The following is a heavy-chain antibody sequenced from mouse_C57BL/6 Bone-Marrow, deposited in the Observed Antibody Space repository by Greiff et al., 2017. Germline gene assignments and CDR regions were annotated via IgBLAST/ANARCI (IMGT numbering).Heavy chain of an antibody. J-gene: IGHJ2*01. CDR1: GYTFTSYG. V-gene: IGHV1-81*01. Sequence: QVQLQQSGAELARPGASVKLSCKASGYTFTSYGISWVKQRPGQGLEWIGEIYPRSGNTYYNEKFKGKATLTADKSSSTAYMELRSLTSEDSAVYVCARSDYCGSSPCYWGQGTTLTVSS. D-gene: IGHD1-1*01. CDR3: ARSDYCGSSPCY. CDR2: IYPRSGNT.